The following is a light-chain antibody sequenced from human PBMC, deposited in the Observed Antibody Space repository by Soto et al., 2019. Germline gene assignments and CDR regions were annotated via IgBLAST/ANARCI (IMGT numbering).Light chain of an antibody. CDR1: QSVSSN. V-gene: IGKV3-15*01. J-gene: IGKJ1*01. CDR2: GAS. Sequence: EIVMTQSPATLSVSPGDRATLSCRASQSVSSNLAWYQQKPGQAPRLLIYGASTRATGIPARFSGSGSGTEFTLTISSLQSEDFAIYYCQQYNNWPVFGQGTKVEIK. CDR3: QQYNNWPV.